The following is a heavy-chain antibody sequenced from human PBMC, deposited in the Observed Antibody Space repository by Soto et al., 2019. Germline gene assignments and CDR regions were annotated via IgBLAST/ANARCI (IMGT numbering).Heavy chain of an antibody. Sequence: GESLKISCKGSGYSFAGYWITWVRQKPGKGLEWMGRIDPSDSQTYYSPSFRGHVTISVTKSITTVYLQMNSLKTEDTAVYYCTTVFPDFWSGYSTYYFDYWGQGTLVTVSS. D-gene: IGHD3-3*01. CDR2: IDPSDSQT. CDR1: GYSFAGYW. V-gene: IGHV5-10-1*01. CDR3: TTVFPDFWSGYSTYYFDY. J-gene: IGHJ4*02.